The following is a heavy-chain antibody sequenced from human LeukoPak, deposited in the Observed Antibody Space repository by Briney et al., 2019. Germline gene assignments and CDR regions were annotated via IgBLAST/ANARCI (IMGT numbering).Heavy chain of an antibody. D-gene: IGHD6-13*01. V-gene: IGHV3-30-3*01. Sequence: GGSLRLSCAASGFTFSSYAMHWVRQAPGKGLEWVAVISYDGSNKYYADSVKGRFTISRDNSKNTLYLQMNSLRAEDTAVYYCARWAAGTLFDYWGQGTLVTVSS. J-gene: IGHJ4*02. CDR1: GFTFSSYA. CDR2: ISYDGSNK. CDR3: ARWAAGTLFDY.